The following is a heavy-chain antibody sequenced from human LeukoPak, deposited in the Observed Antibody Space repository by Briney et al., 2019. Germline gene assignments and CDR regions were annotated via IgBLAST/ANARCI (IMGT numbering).Heavy chain of an antibody. CDR3: ARRPEAVAGTSGYFDY. CDR2: INPSGGST. D-gene: IGHD6-19*01. Sequence: ASVKVSCKASGYTFTSYYMHWVRQAPGQGLEWMGIINPSGGSTSYAQKFQGRVTMTRDMSTSTVYMELRSLRSDDTAVYYCARRPEAVAGTSGYFDYWGQGTLVTVSS. V-gene: IGHV1-46*01. CDR1: GYTFTSYY. J-gene: IGHJ4*02.